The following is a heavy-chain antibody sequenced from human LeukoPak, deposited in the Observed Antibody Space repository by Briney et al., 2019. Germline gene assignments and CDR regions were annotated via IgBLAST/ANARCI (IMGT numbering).Heavy chain of an antibody. CDR3: ARDLRGDSSGYYYSYYFDY. CDR1: GYSISSGYY. V-gene: IGHV4-38-2*02. CDR2: IYHSGST. J-gene: IGHJ4*02. Sequence: PSETLSLTCAVSGYSISSGYYGGWIRQPPGKGMEWIGSIYHSGSTYYNPSLKSRVTISVDTSKNQFSLKLSSVTAADTAVYYCARDLRGDSSGYYYSYYFDYWGQGTLVTVSS. D-gene: IGHD3-22*01.